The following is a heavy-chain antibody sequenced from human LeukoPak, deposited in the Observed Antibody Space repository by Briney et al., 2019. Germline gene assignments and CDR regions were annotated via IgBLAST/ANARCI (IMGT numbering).Heavy chain of an antibody. D-gene: IGHD6-25*01. CDR3: ARRTAYFDY. J-gene: IGHJ4*02. V-gene: IGHV3-21*01. Sequence: GGSLGLSCAASGFTFSSYAMSWVRQAPGKGLEWVSFISSSSSYIYYADSVKGRFTISRDNAKNSLYLQMNSLRAEDTAVYYCARRTAYFDYWGQGTLVTVSS. CDR1: GFTFSSYA. CDR2: ISSSSSYI.